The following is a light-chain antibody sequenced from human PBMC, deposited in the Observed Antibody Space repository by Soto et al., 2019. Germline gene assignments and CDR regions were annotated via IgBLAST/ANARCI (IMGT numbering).Light chain of an antibody. CDR2: GAS. J-gene: IGKJ5*01. Sequence: IVLTQSPGTLSLSPGERATLSCRASQSVSSNYLAWYQQKPGQAPRLLIYGASSRATGIPDRFSGSGSGTDFTLTISGLQSEDSAVYFCQQYNNWPFSFGQGTRLEI. CDR3: QQYNNWPFS. CDR1: QSVSSNY. V-gene: IGKV3-20*01.